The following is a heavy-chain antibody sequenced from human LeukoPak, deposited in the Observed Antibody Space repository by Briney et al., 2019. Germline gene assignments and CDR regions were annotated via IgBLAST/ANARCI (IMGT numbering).Heavy chain of an antibody. V-gene: IGHV4-34*01. CDR1: GGSFGDYY. D-gene: IGHD3-22*01. Sequence: SETLSLTCAIYGGSFGDYYWSWVRQPPGQGLEWFGEINHSGSTTYNPSLKSRVTISVDTSKNQFSLKLNSVTAADTAVYYCARSPLDSSGYFSVWYFDYWGQGTLVTVSS. CDR3: ARSPLDSSGYFSVWYFDY. CDR2: INHSGST. J-gene: IGHJ4*02.